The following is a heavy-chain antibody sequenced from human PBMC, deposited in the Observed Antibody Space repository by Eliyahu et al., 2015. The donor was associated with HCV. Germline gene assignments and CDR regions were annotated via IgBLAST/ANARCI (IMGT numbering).Heavy chain of an antibody. D-gene: IGHD6-19*01. CDR2: IYYSGST. CDR3: ARSSSGWSLAFDY. CDR1: GDSISSNY. V-gene: IGHV4-59*01. J-gene: IGHJ4*02. Sequence: QVQLQESGPGLVKPSETLSLTCTVXGDSISSNYWSWIRQPPGKGLEWIGYIYYSGSTNYNPSLKSRVTISVDTSKNQFPLKLSSVTAADTAVYYCARSSSGWSLAFDYWGQGTLVTVSS.